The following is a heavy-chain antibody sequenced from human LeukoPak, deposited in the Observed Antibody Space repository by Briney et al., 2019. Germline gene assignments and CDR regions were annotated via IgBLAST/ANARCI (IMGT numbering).Heavy chain of an antibody. V-gene: IGHV3-48*03. D-gene: IGHD5-24*01. CDR1: GFTFSSYE. J-gene: IGHJ4*02. Sequence: PGGSLRLSCAASGFTFSSYEMNWVRQAPGKGLEWVSYISSSGSTIYYADSVKGRFTISRDNAKNSLYLQMNSLRAEDTAVYYCASHGGWLQFPSLYWGQGTLVTVSS. CDR2: ISSSGSTI. CDR3: ASHGGWLQFPSLY.